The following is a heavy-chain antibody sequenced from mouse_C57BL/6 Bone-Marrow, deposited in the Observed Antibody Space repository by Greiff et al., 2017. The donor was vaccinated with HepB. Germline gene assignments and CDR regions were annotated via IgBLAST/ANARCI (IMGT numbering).Heavy chain of an antibody. Sequence: ESGPGLVKPSQSLSLTCSVTGYSITSGYYWNWIRQFPGNKLEWMGYISYDGSNNYNPSLKNRISITRDTSTNQFFLKLNSVTTEDTATYYCARGGCPWFAYWGQGTLVTVSA. V-gene: IGHV3-6*01. J-gene: IGHJ3*01. CDR2: ISYDGSN. CDR3: ARGGCPWFAY. CDR1: GYSITSGYY.